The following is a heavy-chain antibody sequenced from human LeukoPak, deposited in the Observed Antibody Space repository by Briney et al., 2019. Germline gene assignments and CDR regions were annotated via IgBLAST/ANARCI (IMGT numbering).Heavy chain of an antibody. CDR3: ARDASFGGRENDY. CDR2: ISSSGSTI. V-gene: IGHV3-48*03. CDR1: GFTFSSYE. D-gene: IGHD1-26*01. J-gene: IGHJ4*02. Sequence: GGSLRLSCAASGFTFSSYEMNWVRQAPGKGLEWVSYISSSGSTIYYADSVKGRFTISRDNAKNSLYLQMNSLRAEDTAVYYCARDASFGGRENDYWGQGNLVNVSS.